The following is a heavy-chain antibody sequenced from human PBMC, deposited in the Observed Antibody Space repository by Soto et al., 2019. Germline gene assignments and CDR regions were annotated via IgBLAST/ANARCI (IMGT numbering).Heavy chain of an antibody. J-gene: IGHJ4*02. V-gene: IGHV4-59*01. CDR3: ARLEAWGAAYYYFDY. Sequence: ETLSVTCTVSGGSISSYNWSCIPQPPGKGLEWIGNIYYSGSTNYNPSLKSRVTMSVDTSKNQFSLKLTSVTAADTAVYYCARLEAWGAAYYYFDYWGQGTLVTVSS. CDR2: IYYSGST. CDR1: GGSISSYN. D-gene: IGHD1-26*01.